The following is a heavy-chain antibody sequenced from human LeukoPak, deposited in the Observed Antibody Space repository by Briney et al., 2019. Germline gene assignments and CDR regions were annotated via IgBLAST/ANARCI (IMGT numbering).Heavy chain of an antibody. CDR1: GGTFSSYA. J-gene: IGHJ3*02. CDR3: ARDLEGSWHDAFDI. CDR2: IIPIFGTA. V-gene: IGHV1-69*13. D-gene: IGHD6-13*01. Sequence: ASVKVSCKASGGTFSSYAISWVRQAPGQGLEWMGGIIPIFGTANYAQKFQGRVTITADESTSTVYMELSSLRAEDTAVYYCARDLEGSWHDAFDIWGQGTMVTVSS.